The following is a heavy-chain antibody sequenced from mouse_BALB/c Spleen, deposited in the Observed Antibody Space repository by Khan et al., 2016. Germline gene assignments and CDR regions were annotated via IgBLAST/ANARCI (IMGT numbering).Heavy chain of an antibody. J-gene: IGHJ3*01. CDR2: INTNTGEP. CDR1: GYTFTNYG. D-gene: IGHD1-1*01. V-gene: IGHV9-3*02. CDR3: AEDYCGRNWFAY. Sequence: QIQLVQSGPELKKPGETVKISCKASGYTFTNYGMTWVKQAPGQGLTWMGWINTNTGEPTSAEEFKGRFAFSLAPSASPAYLQINNLTNEDTATYFCAEDYCGRNWFAYWGRGTLVTVSA.